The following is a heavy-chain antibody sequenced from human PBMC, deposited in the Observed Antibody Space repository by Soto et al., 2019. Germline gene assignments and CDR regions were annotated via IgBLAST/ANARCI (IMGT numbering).Heavy chain of an antibody. D-gene: IGHD1-26*01. Sequence: LSLTCTVSGGSISSGENFWNWIRQSPGKGLEWIGYIHHSGSTYYNPSLKSRLTISVDTSKNQISLKLNSVTAADTAVYYCARDTGTYPYYFDYWGQGTLVTVSS. CDR3: ARDTGTYPYYFDY. CDR2: IHHSGST. J-gene: IGHJ4*02. CDR1: GGSISSGENF. V-gene: IGHV4-30-4*01.